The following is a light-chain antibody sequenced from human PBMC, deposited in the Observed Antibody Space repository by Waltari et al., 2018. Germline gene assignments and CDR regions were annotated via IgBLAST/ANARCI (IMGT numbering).Light chain of an antibody. CDR2: DVA. J-gene: IGLJ2*01. CDR1: SSDVGGYTY. CDR3: SSYTTRSILL. V-gene: IGLV2-14*03. Sequence: QSALTQPVSVSGSPGQSITISCTGTSSDVGGYTYVAWYQQHPTKAPKVIIYDVANRPFGVSNRFSGSKSGSTASLTISGLQTEDEAYYYCSSYTTRSILLFGGGTKVTVL.